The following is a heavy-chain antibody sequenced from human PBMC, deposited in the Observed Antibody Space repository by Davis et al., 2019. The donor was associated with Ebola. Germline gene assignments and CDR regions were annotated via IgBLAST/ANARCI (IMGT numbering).Heavy chain of an antibody. Sequence: SETLSLTCAVYGGSFSGYYWSWIRQPPGKGLEWIGEINHSGRTNYNPSPKSRVTISVDTSKNQFSLKLSSVTAADTAVYYCARSSVVVTAAIRRWGQGTLVTVSS. CDR2: INHSGRT. CDR3: ARSSVVVTAAIRR. J-gene: IGHJ4*02. V-gene: IGHV4-34*01. CDR1: GGSFSGYY. D-gene: IGHD2-2*02.